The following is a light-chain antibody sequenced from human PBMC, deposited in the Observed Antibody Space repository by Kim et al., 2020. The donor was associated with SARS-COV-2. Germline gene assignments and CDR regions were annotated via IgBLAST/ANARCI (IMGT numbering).Light chain of an antibody. J-gene: IGLJ1*01. CDR1: NGHSSYA. Sequence: ASVKLTCTLSNGHSSYAIAWHQQRPEKGHRYLMKLNSDGSLSKGDGIPDRFSGSSSGAERYLTISSLQSEDEADYYCQTWGTGIHVFGTGTKVTVL. V-gene: IGLV4-69*01. CDR2: LNSDGSL. CDR3: QTWGTGIHV.